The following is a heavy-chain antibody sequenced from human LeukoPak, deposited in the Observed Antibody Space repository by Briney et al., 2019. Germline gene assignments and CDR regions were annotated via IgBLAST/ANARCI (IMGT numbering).Heavy chain of an antibody. CDR1: GLTFSSYE. CDR2: ISSSGSTI. Sequence: GGSLRLSCAASGLTFSSYEMNWVRQAPGKGLEWVSYISSSGSTIYYADSVKGRFTISRDNAKNSLYLQMNSLRAEDTAVYYCARIRRDGYFDYWGQGTLVTVSS. V-gene: IGHV3-48*03. CDR3: ARIRRDGYFDY. J-gene: IGHJ4*02. D-gene: IGHD5-24*01.